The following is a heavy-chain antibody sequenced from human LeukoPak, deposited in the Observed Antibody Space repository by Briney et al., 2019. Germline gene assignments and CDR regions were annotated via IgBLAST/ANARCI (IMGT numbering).Heavy chain of an antibody. Sequence: GGSLRLSCAASGFTFSSYWMSWVRQAPGKELEWVANIKQDGSEKYYVDSVKGRFTISRDNAKNSLYLQMNSLRAEDTAVYYCARSPFKYSSGRYGFGYYYYYMDVWGKGTTVTVSS. CDR1: GFTFSSYW. J-gene: IGHJ6*03. V-gene: IGHV3-7*01. D-gene: IGHD6-19*01. CDR3: ARSPFKYSSGRYGFGYYYYYMDV. CDR2: IKQDGSEK.